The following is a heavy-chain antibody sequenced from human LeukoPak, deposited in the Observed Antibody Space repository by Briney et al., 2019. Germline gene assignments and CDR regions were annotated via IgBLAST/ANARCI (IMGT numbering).Heavy chain of an antibody. Sequence: TGGSLRLSCAASGFTFSSYAMSWVRQAPGKGLEWVSAISGSGGSTYYADSVKGRFTISRDNSKNTLYLQMNSLRAEDTAVYYCAKDKRGHCSGGSCRSDYWGQGTLVTVSS. V-gene: IGHV3-23*01. D-gene: IGHD2-15*01. CDR1: GFTFSSYA. CDR2: ISGSGGST. CDR3: AKDKRGHCSGGSCRSDY. J-gene: IGHJ4*02.